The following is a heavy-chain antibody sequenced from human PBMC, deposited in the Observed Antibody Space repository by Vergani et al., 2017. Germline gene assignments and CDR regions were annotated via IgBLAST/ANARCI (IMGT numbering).Heavy chain of an antibody. V-gene: IGHV1-18*01. J-gene: IGHJ5*02. CDR1: GYTFTSYG. Sequence: QVQLVQSGAEVKKPGASVKVSCKASGYTFTSYGISWVRQAPGQGLEWMGWISAYNGNTNYAQKLQGRVTMTRDTSISTAYMELSRLRSDDTAVYYCAREGDYSSGWSENNWFDPWGQGTLVTVSS. CDR3: AREGDYSSGWSENNWFDP. D-gene: IGHD6-19*01. CDR2: ISAYNGNT.